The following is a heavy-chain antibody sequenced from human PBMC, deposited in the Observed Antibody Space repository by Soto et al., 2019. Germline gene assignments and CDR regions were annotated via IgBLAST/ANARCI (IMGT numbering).Heavy chain of an antibody. CDR1: GFRFNNYA. J-gene: IGHJ4*02. CDR2: ISFDGRKQ. Sequence: QVQLVESGGGVVQPGGSLRLSCAASGFRFNNYAIDWVRQAPGKGLEWVAFISFDGRKQYYGDSVQGRFSISRDDSKNTVFLQMSSLRPEDTAVYYCAKTIVLRVGELAPDFWGQGTLVTVSS. D-gene: IGHD3-16*01. V-gene: IGHV3-30*18. CDR3: AKTIVLRVGELAPDF.